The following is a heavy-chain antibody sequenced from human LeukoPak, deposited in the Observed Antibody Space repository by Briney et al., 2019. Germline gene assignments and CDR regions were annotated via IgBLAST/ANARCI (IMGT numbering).Heavy chain of an antibody. Sequence: ASVKVSCKASGYTFTSYGISWVRQAPGPGLEWMGWISAYNGNTNYAQKLQGRVTMTTDTSTSTAYMGLRSLRSDDTAVYYCAREVTMVRGVIMKPLGYWGQGTLVTVSS. D-gene: IGHD3-10*01. CDR3: AREVTMVRGVIMKPLGY. CDR2: ISAYNGNT. J-gene: IGHJ4*02. V-gene: IGHV1-18*01. CDR1: GYTFTSYG.